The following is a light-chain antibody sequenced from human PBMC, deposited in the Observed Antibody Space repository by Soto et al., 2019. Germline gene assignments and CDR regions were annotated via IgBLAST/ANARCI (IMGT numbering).Light chain of an antibody. Sequence: IVMTQSPVTLSVSPGERVTLSCRASQSVSSNLAWYQQKPGQAPSLLIYGAFTRATGIPARFSGTGSGTEFTLTISSLQYEHFALYYCQQYNDWPLTFGQGTKVDIK. CDR2: GAF. J-gene: IGKJ1*01. V-gene: IGKV3-15*01. CDR1: QSVSSN. CDR3: QQYNDWPLT.